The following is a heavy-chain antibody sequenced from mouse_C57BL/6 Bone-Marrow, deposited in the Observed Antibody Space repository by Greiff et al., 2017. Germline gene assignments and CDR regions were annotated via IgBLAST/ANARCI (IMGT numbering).Heavy chain of an antibody. CDR3: ARNGYWPFAY. Sequence: QVQLQQPGAELVRPGSSVKLSCKASGYTFTSYWMDWVKQRPGQGLEWIGNIYPSDSETHYNQKFKDKATLTVDKSSSTAYMQLSSLTSEDSAVYYGARNGYWPFAYWGQGTLVTVSA. V-gene: IGHV1-61*01. CDR2: IYPSDSET. D-gene: IGHD2-3*01. CDR1: GYTFTSYW. J-gene: IGHJ3*01.